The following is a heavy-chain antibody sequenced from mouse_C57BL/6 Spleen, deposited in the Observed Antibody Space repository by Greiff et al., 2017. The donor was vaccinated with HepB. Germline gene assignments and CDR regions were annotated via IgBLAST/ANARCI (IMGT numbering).Heavy chain of an antibody. CDR2: INPGSGGT. CDR3: AREEYYGNIDY. V-gene: IGHV1-54*01. J-gene: IGHJ2*01. CDR1: GYAFTNYL. D-gene: IGHD2-1*01. Sequence: QVQLQQSGAELVRPGTSVKVSCKASGYAFTNYLIEWVKQRPGQGLEWIGVINPGSGGTNYNEKFKGKATLTADKSSSTAYMQLSSLTSEDSAVYFCAREEYYGNIDYWGQGTTLTVSS.